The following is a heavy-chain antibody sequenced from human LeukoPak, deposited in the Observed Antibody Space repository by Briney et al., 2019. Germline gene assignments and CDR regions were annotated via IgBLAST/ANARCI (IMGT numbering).Heavy chain of an antibody. V-gene: IGHV1-69*02. D-gene: IGHD3-3*01. CDR1: GGAFSSYT. Sequence: AXVKVSCKASGGAFSSYTISWVRQAPGQGLEWMGRIIPILGIANYAQKFQVRVTITAHKSPSTAYMELSSLRSEDTAVYYCALQLRDILRSYRPFDYWGQGTLVTVSS. J-gene: IGHJ4*02. CDR2: IIPILGIA. CDR3: ALQLRDILRSYRPFDY.